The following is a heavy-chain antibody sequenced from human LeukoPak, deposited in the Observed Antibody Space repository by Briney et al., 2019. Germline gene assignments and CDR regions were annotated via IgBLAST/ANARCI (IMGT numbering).Heavy chain of an antibody. Sequence: GGSLRLSCAASGFTFSSYAMSWVRQAPGKGLEWVSAISGSGGSTYYADSVKGRFTISRDNSKSTLHLQMNSLRAEDTAVYYCAKIGQQLGDAFDIWGQGTMVTVSS. D-gene: IGHD6-13*01. CDR2: ISGSGGST. J-gene: IGHJ3*02. V-gene: IGHV3-23*01. CDR1: GFTFSSYA. CDR3: AKIGQQLGDAFDI.